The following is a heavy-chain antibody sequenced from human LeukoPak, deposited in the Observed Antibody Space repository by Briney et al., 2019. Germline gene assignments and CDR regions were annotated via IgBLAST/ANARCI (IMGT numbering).Heavy chain of an antibody. J-gene: IGHJ6*03. CDR3: ARVEEGYGSGRRENFYYYYMDV. CDR1: GGSISSYY. CDR2: LHYSGST. Sequence: PSETLSLTCTVSGGSISSYYWSWIRQPPGQGLQWIGSLHYSGSTNYNPSLKSRVTLSVDTSKNQFSLKLTSVTAADTAVYYCARVEEGYGSGRRENFYYYYMDVWGKGTTVTISS. D-gene: IGHD3-10*01. V-gene: IGHV4-59*01.